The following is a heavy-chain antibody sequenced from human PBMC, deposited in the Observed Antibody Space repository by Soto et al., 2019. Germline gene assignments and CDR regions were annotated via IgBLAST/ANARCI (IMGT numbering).Heavy chain of an antibody. Sequence: SETLSLTCTVSGGSISSGDYYWSWIRQPPGKGLGWIGYIYYSGSTYYNPSLKSRVTISVDTSKNQFSLKLSSVTAADTAVYYCARVGSSIATRPFDYWGQGTLVTVSS. CDR3: ARVGSSIATRPFDY. CDR1: GGSISSGDYY. J-gene: IGHJ4*02. CDR2: IYYSGST. V-gene: IGHV4-30-4*01. D-gene: IGHD6-6*01.